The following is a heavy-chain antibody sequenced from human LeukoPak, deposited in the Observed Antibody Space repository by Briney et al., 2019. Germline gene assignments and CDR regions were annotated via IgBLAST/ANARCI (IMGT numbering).Heavy chain of an antibody. V-gene: IGHV3-74*01. CDR2: INSDGSST. CDR1: GFTFSSYW. D-gene: IGHD3-10*01. Sequence: GGSLRLSCAASGFTFSSYWMHWVRQAPGKGLVWVSRINSDGSSTSYADSVKGRFTISRDNAKNTLYLQMNGLRAEDTAVYYCARARWFGFFYAFDIWGQGTMVTVSS. J-gene: IGHJ3*02. CDR3: ARARWFGFFYAFDI.